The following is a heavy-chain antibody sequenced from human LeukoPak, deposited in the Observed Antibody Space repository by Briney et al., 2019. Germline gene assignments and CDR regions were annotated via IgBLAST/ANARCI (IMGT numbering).Heavy chain of an antibody. V-gene: IGHV2-5*02. D-gene: IGHD1-14*01. J-gene: IGHJ4*02. CDR2: IYWDDDK. CDR1: GFSLTTSGVG. CDR3: SRTRRGQIGRTNDY. Sequence: KESGPTLVKPTQTLTLTCTFSGFSLTTSGVGVGWIRQPPGKALEWLALIYWDDDKRYSPSLKSRVTITKDTSKNQVVLTMTNMDPVDTATYYCSRTRRGQIGRTNDYWGQGTLVTVSS.